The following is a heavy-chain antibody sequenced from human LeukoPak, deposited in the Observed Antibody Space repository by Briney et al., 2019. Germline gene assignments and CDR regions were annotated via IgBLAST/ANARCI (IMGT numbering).Heavy chain of an antibody. CDR2: IYPGDSDT. D-gene: IGHD6-19*01. CDR3: ARHGVDSGAWQYYYMDV. CDR1: GYRFTSYW. Sequence: GESLKISCKSSGYRFTSYWIGWVRQMPGKGLEWMGIIYPGDSDTRYSPSFQGQVTISADKSISTAYLQWSSLKASDTAMYYCARHGVDSGAWQYYYMDVWGKGTTVTVSS. J-gene: IGHJ6*03. V-gene: IGHV5-51*01.